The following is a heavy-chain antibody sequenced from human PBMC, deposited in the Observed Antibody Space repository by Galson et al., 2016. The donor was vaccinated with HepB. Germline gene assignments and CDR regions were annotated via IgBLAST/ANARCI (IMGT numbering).Heavy chain of an antibody. CDR2: IYQTGST. D-gene: IGHD5-24*01. Sequence: SETLSLTCTVSGYSISSGNHWGWIRQPPGKGLEWIGSIYQTGSTYYNPSLKTRVTISVDTSKNQFSLKLISVTAADTAVYFCARIRDLMMAVQPFDLWGQGALVSVSS. CDR3: ARIRDLMMAVQPFDL. V-gene: IGHV4-38-2*02. CDR1: GYSISSGNH. J-gene: IGHJ4*02.